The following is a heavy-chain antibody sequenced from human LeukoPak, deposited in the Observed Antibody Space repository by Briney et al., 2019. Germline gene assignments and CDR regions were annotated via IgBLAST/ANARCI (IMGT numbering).Heavy chain of an antibody. CDR1: GFTFNNYN. Sequence: PGGSLRLSCAASGFTFNNYNMNWVRQAPGRGLEWVSYISSSSSAMYYADSVKGRFAISRDNVKNSLFLQMNSPRAEDTAVYYCATIYGDYGYWGQGTLVTVSS. V-gene: IGHV3-48*01. J-gene: IGHJ4*02. CDR2: ISSSSSAM. D-gene: IGHD4-17*01. CDR3: ATIYGDYGY.